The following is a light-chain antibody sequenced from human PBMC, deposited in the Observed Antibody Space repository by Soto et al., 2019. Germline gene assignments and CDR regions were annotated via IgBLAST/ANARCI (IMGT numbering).Light chain of an antibody. CDR2: KAP. J-gene: IGKJ4*01. CDR1: QSISTW. V-gene: IGKV1-5*03. CDR3: QQYNTYPRT. Sequence: DIQMTQSPSTLSASVGDRVTITCRASQSISTWLAWYQQKPGKAPKLLIYKAPSLEGGVPSRFSGSGSGTEFNITFSSLQPDDFATYYCQQYNTYPRTFGGGTKVDIK.